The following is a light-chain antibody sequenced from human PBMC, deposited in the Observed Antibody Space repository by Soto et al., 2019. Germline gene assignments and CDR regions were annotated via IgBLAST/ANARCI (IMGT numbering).Light chain of an antibody. CDR1: GSDVGGYDF. Sequence: QSALTQPRSVSGSPGQSVTISCTGTGSDVGGYDFVSWYQQHPGKAPKLMIYDVSKRPSGVPDRFSGSKSGSTASLTISGLQADDEADYFCCSFAGTYTVVFGGWTKVTVL. J-gene: IGLJ2*01. V-gene: IGLV2-11*01. CDR3: CSFAGTYTVV. CDR2: DVS.